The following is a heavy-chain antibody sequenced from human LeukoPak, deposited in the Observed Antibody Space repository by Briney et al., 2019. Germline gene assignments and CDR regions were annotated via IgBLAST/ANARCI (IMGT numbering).Heavy chain of an antibody. Sequence: SETLSLTCTASGSSISSAGSYWSWIRQHPGKGLEWIGFIYYSGSTYYNPSLKSRVTISVDTTKNQFSLKLSSVTAADTAVYYCAREPGSGNYFFDYWGQGTLVTVSS. CDR3: AREPGSGNYFFDY. CDR1: GSSISSAGSY. D-gene: IGHD3-10*01. J-gene: IGHJ4*02. CDR2: IYYSGST. V-gene: IGHV4-31*03.